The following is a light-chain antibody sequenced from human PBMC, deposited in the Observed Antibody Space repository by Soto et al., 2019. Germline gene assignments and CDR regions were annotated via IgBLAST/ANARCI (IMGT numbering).Light chain of an antibody. Sequence: DIVLTQSPGTLSLSPGERASLSCVASQSVSSGHLAWYQQKPGQAPRLLIYGASSRATGIPDRFSGSGSGTDFTLTISSLQAEDVAVYYCQQYYSRPPTFGQGTRWIS. CDR1: QSVSSGH. CDR2: GAS. CDR3: QQYYSRPPT. V-gene: IGKV3-20*01. J-gene: IGKJ1*01.